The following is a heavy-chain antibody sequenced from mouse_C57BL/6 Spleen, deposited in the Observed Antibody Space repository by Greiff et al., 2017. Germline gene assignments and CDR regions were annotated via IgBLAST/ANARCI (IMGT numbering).Heavy chain of an antibody. CDR2: IYPRSGNT. CDR3: ARLPGGDGAWFAY. CDR1: GYTFTSYG. Sequence: QVQLKQSGAELARPGASVKLSCKASGYTFTSYGISWVKQRTGQGLEWIGEIYPRSGNTYYNEKFKGKSTLTADKSSSTAYMELRSLPSEDSAVYFCARLPGGDGAWFAYWGQGTLVTVSA. V-gene: IGHV1-81*01. J-gene: IGHJ3*01.